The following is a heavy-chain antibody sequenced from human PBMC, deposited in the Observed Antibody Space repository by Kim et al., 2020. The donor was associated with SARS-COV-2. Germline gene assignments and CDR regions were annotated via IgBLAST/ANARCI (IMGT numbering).Heavy chain of an antibody. J-gene: IGHJ3*02. CDR1: GFTFRGYA. V-gene: IGHV3-73*01. Sequence: GGSLRLSCAASGFTFRGYALHWVRQAPGKGLEWVGGIRSKPTSYANADAAPGRVRITISSSESTHTPHMHRNSLKTEDTSVYSCTLAPGPTLRFLDAFD. CDR2: IRSKPTSYAN. D-gene: IGHD3-3*01. CDR3: TLAPGPTLRFLDAFD.